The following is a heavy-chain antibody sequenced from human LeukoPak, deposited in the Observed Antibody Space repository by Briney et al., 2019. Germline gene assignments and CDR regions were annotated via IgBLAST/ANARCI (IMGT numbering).Heavy chain of an antibody. CDR2: INWNGAST. CDR3: ASWSVSPKLDY. D-gene: IGHD3-3*01. V-gene: IGHV3-20*04. Sequence: GGSLRLSCTASGFSSDDYAMNWVRQAPGKGLEWVSGINWNGASTDYADSVKGRFTISRDNAKKSLYLQMNSLRAEDTAFYCCASWSVSPKLDYWGQGALVTVSS. CDR1: GFSSDDYA. J-gene: IGHJ4*02.